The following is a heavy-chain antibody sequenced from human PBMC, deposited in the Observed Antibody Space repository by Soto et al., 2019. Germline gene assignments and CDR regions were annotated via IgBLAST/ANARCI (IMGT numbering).Heavy chain of an antibody. J-gene: IGHJ4*02. Sequence: SETLSLTCAVSGGSISSSNWWSWVRQPPGKGLEWIGEIFHSGSTDYNPSLKSRVTISVDKSKNQFSLKLSSVTAADTAVYYCARVKASGVNFDYWGQGTLVTVSS. V-gene: IGHV4-4*02. CDR3: ARVKASGVNFDY. CDR2: IFHSGST. CDR1: GGSISSSNW. D-gene: IGHD3-10*01.